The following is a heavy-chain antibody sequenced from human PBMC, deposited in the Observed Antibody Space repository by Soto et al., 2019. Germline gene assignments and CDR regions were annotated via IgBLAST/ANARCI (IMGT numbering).Heavy chain of an antibody. CDR1: GVSLDSGHYY. CDR3: VKLLIGATRNTGVDS. V-gene: IGHV4-39*01. J-gene: IGHJ4*02. D-gene: IGHD2-15*01. Sequence: QLHMQASGPGLVNPLATLSLTCSVSGVSLDSGHYYWVWIRQPPGKGLTWIASVYYDGSTYYNPSLKSRVTIAIHKPKNQVALTLNSVSAADTAIYYCVKLLIGATRNTGVDSWGPGTLVTVS. CDR2: VYYDGST.